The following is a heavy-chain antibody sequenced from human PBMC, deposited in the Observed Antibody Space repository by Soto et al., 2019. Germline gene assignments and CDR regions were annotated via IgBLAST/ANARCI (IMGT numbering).Heavy chain of an antibody. J-gene: IGHJ6*02. CDR1: GFTFSSYA. D-gene: IGHD6-13*01. Sequence: QVQLVESGGGVVQPGRSLRLSCAASGFTFSSYAMHWVRQAPGKGLEWVAVISYDGSNKYYADSVKGRFTISRDNSKNTLYLQLTSLIAQDTAVHYRAAVRMRCSWNAVTSNHAGMAVWGQGTRLNFSS. CDR2: ISYDGSNK. V-gene: IGHV3-30-3*01. CDR3: AAVRMRCSWNAVTSNHAGMAV.